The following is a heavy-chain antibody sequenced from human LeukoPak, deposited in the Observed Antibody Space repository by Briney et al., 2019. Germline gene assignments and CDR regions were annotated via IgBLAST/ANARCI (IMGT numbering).Heavy chain of an antibody. CDR1: GFTFSSYG. V-gene: IGHV3-33*06. CDR3: AKDPDRYSDAFDI. CDR2: IWYDGSNK. J-gene: IGHJ3*02. D-gene: IGHD2-15*01. Sequence: GGSLRLSCAASGFTFSSYGMHWVRQAPGKGLEWVAVIWYDGSNKYYADSVKGRFTISRDNSKNTLYLQMNSLRAEDTAVYYCAKDPDRYSDAFDIWGQGTMVTVSS.